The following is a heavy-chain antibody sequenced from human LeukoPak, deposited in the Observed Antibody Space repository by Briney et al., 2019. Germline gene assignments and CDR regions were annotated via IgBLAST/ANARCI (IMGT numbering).Heavy chain of an antibody. V-gene: IGHV1-2*02. Sequence: ASVKVSCKAPGFTITGYYIHWVRQAPGQGLEWMAWINPNNDGSVYAQKFQGRVTMTRDTSINTAYMELYRLKSDDTAVYYCARKRGVGVDTNAFDMWGQGTMVTVSS. CDR1: GFTITGYY. CDR2: INPNNDGS. J-gene: IGHJ3*02. CDR3: ARKRGVGVDTNAFDM. D-gene: IGHD1-26*01.